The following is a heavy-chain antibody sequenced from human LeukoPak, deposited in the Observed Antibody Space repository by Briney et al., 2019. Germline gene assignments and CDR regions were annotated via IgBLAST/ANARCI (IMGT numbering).Heavy chain of an antibody. Sequence: PGGSLRLSCAASGFTVSSNYMSWVRQAPGKGLEWVSVVYDDGSTYYADSVKGRFAISRDNSKNTLYLQMNSLRTEDTAVYYSARDRRYYYDSSGSDAXXXXGQGXXXTV. CDR1: GFTVSSNY. J-gene: IGHJ3*02. CDR3: ARDRRYYYDSSGSDAXXX. V-gene: IGHV3-66*02. D-gene: IGHD3-22*01. CDR2: VYDDGST.